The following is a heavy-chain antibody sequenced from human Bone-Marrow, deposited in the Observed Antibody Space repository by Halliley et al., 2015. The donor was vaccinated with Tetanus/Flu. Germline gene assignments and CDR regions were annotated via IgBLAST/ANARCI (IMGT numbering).Heavy chain of an antibody. CDR3: ARDPTGSGHIFGSTWFAP. Sequence: TLSLTCTVSGASINHFYWSWIRQSPGKGLEWIGYIHYSGITNYNPSLKSRASISVDTSKNQFSLKLRSVTAADTAVYYCARDPTGSGHIFGSTWFAPWGQGTLVTVPS. CDR2: IHYSGIT. V-gene: IGHV4-59*01. CDR1: GASINHFY. D-gene: IGHD6-19*01. J-gene: IGHJ5*02.